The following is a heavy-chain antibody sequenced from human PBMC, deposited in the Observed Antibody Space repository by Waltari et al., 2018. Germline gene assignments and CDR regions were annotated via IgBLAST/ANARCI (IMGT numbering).Heavy chain of an antibody. J-gene: IGHJ4*02. V-gene: IGHV4-4*02. D-gene: IGHD1-26*01. CDR1: GDSMSSTDC. Sequence: QLQLQESGPGLVKPSGTLSLTCDVSGDSMSSTDCWSWVRQSPQRGLEWVGQVRGGGKSNYNPSFASRVTISLDTSKNQFSLNLNFATAADTAMYYCARDRGRGLYLDTWGPGTPVTVSP. CDR3: ARDRGRGLYLDT. CDR2: VRGGGKS.